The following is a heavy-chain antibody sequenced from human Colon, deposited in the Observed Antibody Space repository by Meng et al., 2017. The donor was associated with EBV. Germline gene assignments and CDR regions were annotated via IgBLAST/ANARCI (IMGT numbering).Heavy chain of an antibody. Sequence: EVQLVESGGGLVKPGGCLRLYCVASGFTFNSYTMNWVRQAPGKGLEWVSGISGGGGSTFYADSVKGRFTMSRDSSKNTVYLQMNSLRAEDTALYYCTKDGRWLLRYDAFHIWGQGTMVTVSS. CDR2: ISGGGGST. CDR3: TKDGRWLLRYDAFHI. CDR1: GFTFNSYT. D-gene: IGHD6-19*01. V-gene: IGHV3-23*04. J-gene: IGHJ3*02.